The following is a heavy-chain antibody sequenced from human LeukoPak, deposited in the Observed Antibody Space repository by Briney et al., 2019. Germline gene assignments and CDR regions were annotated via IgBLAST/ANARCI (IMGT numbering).Heavy chain of an antibody. CDR1: GGSFSGYY. D-gene: IGHD3-10*01. CDR3: ARNGPMVRGVNLGLDY. V-gene: IGHV4-34*01. J-gene: IGHJ4*02. Sequence: PSETLSLTCAVYGGSFSGYYWSWIRQPPGKGLEWIGEINHNGSTNYNPSLKSRVTISVDTSKNQFSLKLSSVTAADTAVYYCARNGPMVRGVNLGLDYWGQGTLVTVSS. CDR2: INHNGST.